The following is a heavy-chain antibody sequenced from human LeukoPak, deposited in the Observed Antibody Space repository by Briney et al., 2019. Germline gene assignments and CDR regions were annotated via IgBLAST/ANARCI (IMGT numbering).Heavy chain of an antibody. CDR1: GGSFSGYY. CDR2: INHSGST. V-gene: IGHV4-34*01. Sequence: PSETLSLTCAVYGGSFSGYYWSWIRQPPGKGLEWIGEINHSGSTNYNPSLKSRVTISVDTSKNQFSLKLSSVTAADTAVYYCARGRNKNYDSGRDYWGQGTLVTVSS. J-gene: IGHJ4*02. D-gene: IGHD3-22*01. CDR3: ARGRNKNYDSGRDY.